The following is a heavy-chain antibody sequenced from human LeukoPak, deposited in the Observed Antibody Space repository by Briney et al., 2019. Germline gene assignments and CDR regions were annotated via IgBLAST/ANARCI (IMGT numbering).Heavy chain of an antibody. V-gene: IGHV1-3*01. Sequence: ASVKVSCKASGYTFTSYAMHWVRQAPGQRLEWMGWINAGNGNTKYSQKFQGRVTITRDTSASTAYMELSSLRSEDTAVYYCSNSIAAAGLRRPPSHYWGQGTLVTVSS. CDR3: SNSIAAAGLRRPPSHY. CDR2: INAGNGNT. J-gene: IGHJ4*02. CDR1: GYTFTSYA. D-gene: IGHD6-13*01.